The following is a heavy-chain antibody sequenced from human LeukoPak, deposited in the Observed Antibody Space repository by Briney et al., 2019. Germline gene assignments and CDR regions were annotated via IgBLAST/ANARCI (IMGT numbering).Heavy chain of an antibody. CDR1: GFTFDDYA. CDR2: ISWNSGSI. CDR3: AKGRASYYDFCDY. J-gene: IGHJ4*02. D-gene: IGHD3-3*01. Sequence: GGSLGLSCAASGFTFDDYAMHWVRQAPGKGLEWVSGISWNSGSIGYADSVRGRFTISRDNAKNSLYLQMNSLRAEDTALYYCAKGRASYYDFCDYWGQGTLVTVSS. V-gene: IGHV3-9*01.